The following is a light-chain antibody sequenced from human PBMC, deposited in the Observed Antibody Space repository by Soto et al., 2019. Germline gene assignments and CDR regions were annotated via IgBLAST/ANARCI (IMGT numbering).Light chain of an antibody. CDR3: QQSFSILSIT. CDR2: AAS. J-gene: IGKJ5*01. Sequence: DIQMTQSPSTLSACVGDRVTITCRASQSISTWLAWYQQKPGKAPKLLIYAASRLQSGVPSRFSGSGSGTEFTLTISSLQPEDFATYYCQQSFSILSITFGQGTRLEIK. CDR1: QSISTW. V-gene: IGKV1-39*01.